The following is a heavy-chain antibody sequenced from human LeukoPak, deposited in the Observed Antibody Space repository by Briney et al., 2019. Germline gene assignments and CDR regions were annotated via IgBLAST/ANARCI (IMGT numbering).Heavy chain of an antibody. D-gene: IGHD5-12*01. CDR1: GVTFSSYA. CDR2: IIPIFGTT. CDR3: ADGASGQPYYYYYMDV. V-gene: IGHV1-69*06. J-gene: IGHJ6*03. Sequence: SLKLSCKASGVTFSSYAISWVRQAPGHGLEWMGRIIPIFGTTNYAQKFQGRVTITADKSTSTAYMELSSLRSEDTAVYYCADGASGQPYYYYYMDVWGKGTTVTVSS.